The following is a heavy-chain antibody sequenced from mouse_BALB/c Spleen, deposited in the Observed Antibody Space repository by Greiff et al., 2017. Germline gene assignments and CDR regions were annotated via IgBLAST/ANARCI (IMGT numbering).Heavy chain of an antibody. Sequence: EVHLVESGGGLVQPGGSRKLSCAASGFTFSSFGMHWVRQAPEKGLEWVAYISSGSSTIYYADTVKGRFTISRDNPKNTLFLQMTSLRSEDTAMYYCARSLTGRAMDYWGQGTSVTVSS. J-gene: IGHJ4*01. CDR1: GFTFSSFG. V-gene: IGHV5-17*02. CDR2: ISSGSSTI. CDR3: ARSLTGRAMDY. D-gene: IGHD4-1*01.